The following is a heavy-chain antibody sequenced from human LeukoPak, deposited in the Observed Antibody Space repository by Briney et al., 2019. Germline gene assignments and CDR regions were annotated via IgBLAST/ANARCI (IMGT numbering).Heavy chain of an antibody. J-gene: IGHJ4*02. CDR1: GGSISSYY. CDR3: ARGARSFDY. CDR2: IYYSGST. V-gene: IGHV4-59*01. Sequence: SETLSLTCTVSGGSISSYYWSWIRQPPGKGLEWIGYIYYSGSTNYNSSLKSRVTISVDMSKNQFSLKVSSVTAADTAVYFWARGARSFDYWGQGTLVTVSS.